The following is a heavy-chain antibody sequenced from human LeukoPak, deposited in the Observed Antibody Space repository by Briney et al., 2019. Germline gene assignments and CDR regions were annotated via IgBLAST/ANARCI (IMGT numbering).Heavy chain of an antibody. J-gene: IGHJ6*02. D-gene: IGHD6-19*01. Sequence: PGGSLRLSCAASGFTFSSYAMNWVRQAPGKGLEWLSYISSSGVPKYYAHSVKGRFTISRDSAKRSVYVQMNRLRADDTALYYCARDRDSGWLFYYGRDVWGQGTTVTVSS. V-gene: IGHV3-48*03. CDR1: GFTFSSYA. CDR2: ISSSGVPK. CDR3: ARDRDSGWLFYYGRDV.